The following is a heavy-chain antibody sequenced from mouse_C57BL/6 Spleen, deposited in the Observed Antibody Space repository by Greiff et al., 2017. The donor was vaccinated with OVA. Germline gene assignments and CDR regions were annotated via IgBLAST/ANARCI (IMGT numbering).Heavy chain of an antibody. CDR2: ISDGGSYT. V-gene: IGHV5-4*01. Sequence: DVMLVESGGGLVKPGGSLKLSCAASGFTFSSYAMSWVRQTPEKRLEWVATISDGGSYTYYPDNVKGRFTISRDNAKNNLYLQMSHLKSEDTAMYYCARDGGYGSRFDYWGQGTTLTVSS. J-gene: IGHJ2*01. CDR1: GFTFSSYA. CDR3: ARDGGYGSRFDY. D-gene: IGHD1-1*01.